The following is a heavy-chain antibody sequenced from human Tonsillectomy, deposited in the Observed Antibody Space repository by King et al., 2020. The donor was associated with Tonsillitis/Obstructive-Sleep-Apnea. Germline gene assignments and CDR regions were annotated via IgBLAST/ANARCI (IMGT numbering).Heavy chain of an antibody. CDR3: ARDLRGYSYGADSYYFDY. D-gene: IGHD5-18*01. CDR2: INPNSGNT. Sequence: VQLVESGAEVKKPGASVKVSCKASGYTFTGYYMHWVRQAPGQGLEWMGWINPNSGNTNYAQKFQGRFTMTRDTSISTAYMEVSRLRSDDTAVYYCARDLRGYSYGADSYYFDYWGQGTLVTVSS. J-gene: IGHJ4*02. V-gene: IGHV1-2*02. CDR1: GYTFTGYY.